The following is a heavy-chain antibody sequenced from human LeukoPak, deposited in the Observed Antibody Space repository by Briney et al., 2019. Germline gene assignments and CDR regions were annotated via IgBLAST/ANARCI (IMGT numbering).Heavy chain of an antibody. V-gene: IGHV3-23*01. CDR2: IRDGGGRT. D-gene: IGHD3-10*01. Sequence: PGGSLRLSCAVSGITLSNYGMSWVRQAPGKGLEGVAGIRDGGGRTNYGDSVKGRFTISRENSKNTLYLQMNSLRAEDTAVYFCAKRGVVIRVILVGFHKEAYYFDSWGQGALVTVSS. J-gene: IGHJ4*02. CDR1: GITLSNYG. CDR3: AKRGVVIRVILVGFHKEAYYFDS.